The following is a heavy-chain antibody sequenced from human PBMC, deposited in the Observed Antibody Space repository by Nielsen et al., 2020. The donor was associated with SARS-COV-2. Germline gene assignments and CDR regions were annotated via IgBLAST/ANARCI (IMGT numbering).Heavy chain of an antibody. CDR2: MNPNIGKA. V-gene: IGHV1-8*01. Sequence: ASVKVSCKTSGYTFANHDIHWVRQASGQGLEWMGWMNPNIGKAGYAQRFQGRLTMTSDTSTSTAYMELSSLRSEDTAVYYCARRRDGYNSLDYWGQGTLVTRLL. D-gene: IGHD5-24*01. J-gene: IGHJ4*02. CDR1: GYTFANHD. CDR3: ARRRDGYNSLDY.